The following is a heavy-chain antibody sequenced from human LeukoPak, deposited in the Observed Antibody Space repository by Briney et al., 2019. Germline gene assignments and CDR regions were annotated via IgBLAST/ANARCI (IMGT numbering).Heavy chain of an antibody. J-gene: IGHJ4*02. CDR1: GGSISSSNW. CDR3: ARDHSRYSSSWYALDY. Sequence: SGTLSLTCGVSGGSISSSNWWSWVRQPPGKGLEWIGEIYHSGSTNYNPSLKSRVTISVDKSKNQFSLKLSSMTAADTAVYYCARDHSRYSSSWYALDYWGQGTLVTVSS. V-gene: IGHV4-4*02. D-gene: IGHD6-13*01. CDR2: IYHSGST.